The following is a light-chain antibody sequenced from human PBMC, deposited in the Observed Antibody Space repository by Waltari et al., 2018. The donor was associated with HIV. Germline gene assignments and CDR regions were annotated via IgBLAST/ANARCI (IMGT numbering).Light chain of an antibody. CDR1: SSDVGGYNY. J-gene: IGLJ2*01. V-gene: IGLV2-11*01. CDR2: DVS. Sequence: QSALTQPRSVSGSPGQSVTISCTGTSSDVGGYNYVSWYQQHPGKASKLMIYDVSKRPSGVPVRFSGSKSGNTASLTISGLEADDEADYHWCSYAGSYTCVVFGGGAKLIVL. CDR3: CSYAGSYTCVV.